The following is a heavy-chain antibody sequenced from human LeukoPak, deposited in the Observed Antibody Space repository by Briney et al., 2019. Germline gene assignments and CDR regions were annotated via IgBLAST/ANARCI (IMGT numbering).Heavy chain of an antibody. CDR1: GFTFSSYS. V-gene: IGHV3-48*04. Sequence: PGGSLRLSCAASGFTFSSYSMNWVRQAPGKGLEWVSYISSSGTSIYYADSVKGRFTISRDNAKNSLYLQMNSLRAEDTAVYYCAREHRYSGSYFDYWGQGTLVTVSS. CDR3: AREHRYSGSYFDY. J-gene: IGHJ4*02. CDR2: ISSSGTSI. D-gene: IGHD1-26*01.